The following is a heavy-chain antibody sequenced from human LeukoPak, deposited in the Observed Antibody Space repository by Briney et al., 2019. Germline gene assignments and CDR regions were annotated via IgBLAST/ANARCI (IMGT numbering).Heavy chain of an antibody. CDR2: IKQEGCER. Sequence: PGGPLRLSCAASGFTFSIYRKIWVRNAPEKGREWVANIKQEGCERYYVDSVKGRYTNSRDKAKNSLYQQMNNLRAEDTAVYYCARCYYDIGTGYSDFDHWGQGTLVTVSS. CDR1: GFTFSIYR. V-gene: IGHV3-7*03. D-gene: IGHD3-9*01. J-gene: IGHJ4*02. CDR3: ARCYYDIGTGYSDFDH.